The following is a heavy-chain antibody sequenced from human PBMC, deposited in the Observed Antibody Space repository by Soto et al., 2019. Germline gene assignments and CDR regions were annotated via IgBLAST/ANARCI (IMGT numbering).Heavy chain of an antibody. Sequence: GGSLRLSCAASGFTFDDYGMSWVRQAPGKGLEWVALISYDGGNKYYADSVKGRFTISRDNSKNTLYLQMNSLRAEDTAVYYCARIDPTHDAFDVWGQGTMVT. CDR1: GFTFDDYG. CDR3: ARIDPTHDAFDV. D-gene: IGHD3-9*01. CDR2: ISYDGGNK. J-gene: IGHJ3*01. V-gene: IGHV3-30*03.